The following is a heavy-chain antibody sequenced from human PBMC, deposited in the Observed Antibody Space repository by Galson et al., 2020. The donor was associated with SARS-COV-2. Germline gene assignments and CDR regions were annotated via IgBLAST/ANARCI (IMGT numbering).Heavy chain of an antibody. V-gene: IGHV3-48*04. Sequence: QALETLSLTCAASGFTFSSYSMNWVRQAPGKGLEWVSYISSSSSTIYYADSVKGRFTISRDNAKNSLYLQMNSLRAEDTAVYYCARDRGYGDYGPYYYGMDVWGQGTTVTVSS. D-gene: IGHD4-17*01. CDR2: ISSSSSTI. CDR1: GFTFSSYS. CDR3: ARDRGYGDYGPYYYGMDV. J-gene: IGHJ6*02.